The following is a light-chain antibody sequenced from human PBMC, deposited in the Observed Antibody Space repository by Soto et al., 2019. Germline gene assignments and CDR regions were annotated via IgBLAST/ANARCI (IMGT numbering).Light chain of an antibody. V-gene: IGKV3-20*01. CDR2: DAS. CDR1: QSVSSSS. J-gene: IGKJ5*01. Sequence: EIVFTQSPCTLALSPGERATLSCRASQSVSSSSLAWYQQKPGQAPRLLIYDASSRATGIPDRFSGSGSGTDFALTISRLEPEDFAVYYCQHFGGTTFTFGQGTRLEIK. CDR3: QHFGGTTFT.